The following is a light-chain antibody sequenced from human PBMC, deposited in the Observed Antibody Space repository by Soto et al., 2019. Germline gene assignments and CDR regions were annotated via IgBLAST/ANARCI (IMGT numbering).Light chain of an antibody. CDR3: QQTYTSRPWT. Sequence: DIQVTQSPSSLSASVGDRVTITCRASQSINTFINWYQQRPGKAPNLLIYGASNLQSGVPSRFSGSGSGTDFTLTISSLQPEDFATYYCQQTYTSRPWTFGRGTKVEIK. CDR2: GAS. CDR1: QSINTF. J-gene: IGKJ1*01. V-gene: IGKV1-39*01.